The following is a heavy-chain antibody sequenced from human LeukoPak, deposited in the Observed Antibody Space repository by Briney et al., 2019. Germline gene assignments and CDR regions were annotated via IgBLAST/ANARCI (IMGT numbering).Heavy chain of an antibody. CDR2: ISGSGGST. J-gene: IGHJ4*02. V-gene: IGHV3-23*01. CDR1: GFSFSSYA. Sequence: GGSLRLSCAASGFSFSSYALGWVRQAPGKGLEWVSAISGSGGSTYYADSVKGRFTISRDNSKNTLCLQMNNLRAEDTAVYYCANTAADYWGQGTLVTVSS. CDR3: ANTAADY. D-gene: IGHD2-2*01.